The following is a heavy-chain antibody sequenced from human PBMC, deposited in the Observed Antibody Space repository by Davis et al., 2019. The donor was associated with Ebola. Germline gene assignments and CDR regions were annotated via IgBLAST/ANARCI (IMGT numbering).Heavy chain of an antibody. D-gene: IGHD2-15*01. J-gene: IGHJ4*02. CDR1: DGSISSYY. Sequence: SETLSLTCTVSDGSISSYYWSWIRQPPGKGLEWIGYIYYSGSTNYNPSLKSRVTISVDRSKNQFSLKLSSVTAADTAVYYCARLGLLKRDRYFDYWGQGTLVTVSS. V-gene: IGHV4-59*08. CDR2: IYYSGST. CDR3: ARLGLLKRDRYFDY.